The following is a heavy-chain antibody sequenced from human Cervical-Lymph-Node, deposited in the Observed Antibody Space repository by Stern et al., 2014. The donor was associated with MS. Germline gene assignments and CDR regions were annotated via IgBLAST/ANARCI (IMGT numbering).Heavy chain of an antibody. J-gene: IGHJ4*02. Sequence: EVHLVESGGGLIQPGGSLRLSCTASGFTVSSSYMSWVRQAPGKGLEWVSIIYSGGSTYHADSVKGRFTISRDNSKNTLFLQMNNLTSEDTAMYYCARISYESGGIWGQGALVTVSS. V-gene: IGHV3-53*01. D-gene: IGHD3-10*01. CDR1: GFTVSSSY. CDR2: IYSGGST. CDR3: ARISYESGGI.